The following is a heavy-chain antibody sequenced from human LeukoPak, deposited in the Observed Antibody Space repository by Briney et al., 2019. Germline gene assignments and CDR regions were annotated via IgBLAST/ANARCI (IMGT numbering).Heavy chain of an antibody. Sequence: GGSLRLSCAASGFTFSTYSMNWVRQAPGKGLEWVSSISSSSNYIYYADSVKGRFTISRDNAKSSLYLQMNSLRAEDTAVYYCARGVVVEGYRGQGTLVTVSP. CDR1: GFTFSTYS. CDR3: ARGVVVEGY. J-gene: IGHJ4*02. CDR2: ISSSSNYI. V-gene: IGHV3-21*01. D-gene: IGHD2-15*01.